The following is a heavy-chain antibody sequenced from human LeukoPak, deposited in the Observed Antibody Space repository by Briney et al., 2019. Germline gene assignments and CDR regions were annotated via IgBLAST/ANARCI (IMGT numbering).Heavy chain of an antibody. CDR2: ISWNSGSI. V-gene: IGHV3-9*03. D-gene: IGHD3-3*01. CDR1: GFTFDDYA. CDR3: AKGRGITIFGVVIH. J-gene: IGHJ4*02. Sequence: GRSLRLSCAASGFTFDDYAMHWVWQAPGKGLEWVSGISWNSGSIGYADSVKGRFTISRDNAKNSLYLQMNSLRAEDMALYYCAKGRGITIFGVVIHWGQGTLVTVSS.